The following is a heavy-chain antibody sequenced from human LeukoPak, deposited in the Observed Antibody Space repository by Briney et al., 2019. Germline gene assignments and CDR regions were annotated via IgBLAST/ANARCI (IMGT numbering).Heavy chain of an antibody. CDR3: ARAQYYSDSTGYYYLHY. D-gene: IGHD3-22*01. CDR1: GFTFSSYH. J-gene: IGHJ4*02. Sequence: PGGSLRLSCVGSGFTFSSYHMNWVRQAPGKGLEWVSYISSSSGTIYYADSVKGRFTISRDNAKNSLYLQTNSLRAEDTAVYYCARAQYYSDSTGYYYLHYWGQGTLVTVSS. V-gene: IGHV3-48*01. CDR2: ISSSSGTI.